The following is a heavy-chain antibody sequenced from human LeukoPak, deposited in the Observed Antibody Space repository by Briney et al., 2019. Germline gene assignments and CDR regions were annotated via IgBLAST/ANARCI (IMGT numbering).Heavy chain of an antibody. V-gene: IGHV3-53*04. J-gene: IGHJ6*02. Sequence: PGGSLRLSCAASGFTFSSYSMNWVRQAPGKGLEWVSVIYSGGSTYYADSVKGRFTISRHNSKNTLYLQMNSLRAEDTAVYYCARDMVGATGNYYYYYGMDVWGQGTTVTVSS. D-gene: IGHD1-26*01. CDR2: IYSGGST. CDR3: ARDMVGATGNYYYYYGMDV. CDR1: GFTFSSYS.